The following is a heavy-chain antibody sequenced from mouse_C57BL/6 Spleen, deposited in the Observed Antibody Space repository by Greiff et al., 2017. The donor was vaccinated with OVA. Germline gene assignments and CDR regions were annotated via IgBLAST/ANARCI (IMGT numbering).Heavy chain of an antibody. CDR2: IDPSDSYT. D-gene: IGHD2-2*01. J-gene: IGHJ2*01. CDR1: GYTFTSYW. V-gene: IGHV1-69*01. Sequence: VQLQQPGAELVMPGASVKLSCKASGYTFTSYWMHWVKQRPGQGLEWIGEIDPSDSYTNYNQKFKGKSTLTVDKSSSTAYMQLSSLTSEDSAVYYCASGYDGIDYWGQGTTLTVSS. CDR3: ASGYDGIDY.